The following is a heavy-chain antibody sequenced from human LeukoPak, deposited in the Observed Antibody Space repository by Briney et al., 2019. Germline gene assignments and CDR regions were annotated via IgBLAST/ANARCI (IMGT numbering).Heavy chain of an antibody. J-gene: IGHJ4*02. CDR1: GYSISNGYY. CDR2: IYHSGSA. Sequence: SETLSLTCTVSGYSISNGYYWGWIRQPPGKGLEWIGNIYHSGSAYYNPSLKSRVTISVDTSKNQFSLKLGSVTAADTAVYYCARDREGYSYWVDYWGQGTLVTVSS. D-gene: IGHD5-18*01. V-gene: IGHV4-38-2*02. CDR3: ARDREGYSYWVDY.